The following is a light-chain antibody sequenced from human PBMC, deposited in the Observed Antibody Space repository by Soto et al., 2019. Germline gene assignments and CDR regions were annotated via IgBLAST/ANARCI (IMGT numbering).Light chain of an antibody. V-gene: IGKV3D-20*01. CDR3: QQYDNSAPLS. J-gene: IGKJ4*01. CDR1: QSVRSSY. Sequence: EIVLTQSPATLSLSPGDRATLSCGASQSVRSSYVAWYQQKAGLAPRLLIYDGSSRASGIPDRFSGSGSGTDFTLTIGRLEPEDSAVYYCQQYDNSAPLSFGGGTKVAIK. CDR2: DGS.